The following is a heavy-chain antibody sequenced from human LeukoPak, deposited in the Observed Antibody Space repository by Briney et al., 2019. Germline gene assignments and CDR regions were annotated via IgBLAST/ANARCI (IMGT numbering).Heavy chain of an antibody. V-gene: IGHV1-2*02. J-gene: IGHJ4*02. CDR1: GYTFTGYY. CDR3: ARGRLYYDSSGYYLTNSIDY. D-gene: IGHD3-22*01. Sequence: ASVKVSCKASGYTFTGYYMHWVRQAPGQGLEWMGWVNPNSGGTNYAQKFQGRVTMTRDTSISTAYMELSRLRSDDTAVYCCARGRLYYDSSGYYLTNSIDYWGQGTLVTVSS. CDR2: VNPNSGGT.